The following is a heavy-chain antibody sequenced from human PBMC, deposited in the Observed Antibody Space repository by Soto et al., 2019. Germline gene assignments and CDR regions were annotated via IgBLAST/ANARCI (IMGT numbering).Heavy chain of an antibody. CDR1: GYTFTSYG. CDR2: ISADNGNT. Sequence: QVQLGQSVAEVKKPGASVKVSCKASGYTFTSYGISWVRQAPGQGLEWMGWISADNGNTNYAQKLQGRVTMTTDTATSTADMEVRSLRSDDTAVYYCARSSGSAYRFDPWGQGTLVTVSS. J-gene: IGHJ5*02. V-gene: IGHV1-18*01. D-gene: IGHD2-21*01. CDR3: ARSSGSAYRFDP.